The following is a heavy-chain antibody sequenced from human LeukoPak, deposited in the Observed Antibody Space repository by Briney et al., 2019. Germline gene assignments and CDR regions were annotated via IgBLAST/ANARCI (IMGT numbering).Heavy chain of an antibody. CDR2: IGSSSSYI. J-gene: IGHJ4*02. CDR3: AASTKHTAMVDY. D-gene: IGHD5-18*01. V-gene: IGHV3-21*01. CDR1: GFTFSSYS. Sequence: GGSLRLSCAASGFTFSSYSMNWVRQAPGKGLEWVSSIGSSSSYIYYADSVKGRFTISRDNAKNSLHLQMNSLRAEDTAVYYCAASTKHTAMVDYWGQGTLVTVSS.